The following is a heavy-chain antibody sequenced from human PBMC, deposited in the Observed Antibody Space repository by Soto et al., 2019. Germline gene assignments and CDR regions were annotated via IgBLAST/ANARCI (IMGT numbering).Heavy chain of an antibody. J-gene: IGHJ3*02. CDR3: AKLGTPDAFDI. Sequence: AAVKVSCKASGYTFTSYDINWVRQATGQGLEWMGWMNPNSGNTGYAQKCQGRVTMTRNTSXSAAYMELSSLRSEDTAVYYCAKLGTPDAFDIWAQGTMVTVSS. V-gene: IGHV1-8*01. CDR2: MNPNSGNT. D-gene: IGHD6-13*01. CDR1: GYTFTSYD.